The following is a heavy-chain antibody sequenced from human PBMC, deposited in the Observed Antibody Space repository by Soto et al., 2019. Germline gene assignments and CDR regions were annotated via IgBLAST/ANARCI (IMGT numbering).Heavy chain of an antibody. CDR1: GGSISDHY. Sequence: QVQLQESGPGLVKPSETLSLTCTVSGGSISDHYWSWIRQPPGKGLEWIGYIYYSGTTTYNPSLRSRVTISIDTSKNQFSLRLSSVTAADTAIYYCAREVQYWFDPWCQGTLVTVSS. CDR3: AREVQYWFDP. CDR2: IYYSGTT. D-gene: IGHD1-1*01. V-gene: IGHV4-59*11. J-gene: IGHJ5*02.